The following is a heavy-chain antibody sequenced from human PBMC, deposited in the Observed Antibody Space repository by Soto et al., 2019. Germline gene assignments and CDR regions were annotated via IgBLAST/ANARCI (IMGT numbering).Heavy chain of an antibody. CDR2: IYHSGST. V-gene: IGHV4-30-2*01. CDR3: ARGLDCSGGSCYVSNWFDP. CDR1: GGSISSGGYS. D-gene: IGHD2-15*01. J-gene: IGHJ5*02. Sequence: SETLSLTCAVSGGSISSGGYSWSWIRQPPGKGLEWIGYIYHSGSTYYNPSLKSRVTISVDRSKNQFSLKLSSVTAADTAVYYCARGLDCSGGSCYVSNWFDPWGQGTLVTVSS.